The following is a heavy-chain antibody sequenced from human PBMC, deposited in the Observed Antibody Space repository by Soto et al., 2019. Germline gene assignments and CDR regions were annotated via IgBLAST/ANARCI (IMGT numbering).Heavy chain of an antibody. CDR1: GFTFSSYG. J-gene: IGHJ5*02. V-gene: IGHV3-30*18. CDR3: AKDDSSGYYPGWFDP. Sequence: PGGSLRLSCAASGFTFSSYGMHWVRQAPGKGLEWVAVISYDGSNKYYADSVKGRFTISRDNSKNTLYLQMNSLRAEDTAVYYCAKDDSSGYYPGWFDPWGQGTQVTVSS. CDR2: ISYDGSNK. D-gene: IGHD3-22*01.